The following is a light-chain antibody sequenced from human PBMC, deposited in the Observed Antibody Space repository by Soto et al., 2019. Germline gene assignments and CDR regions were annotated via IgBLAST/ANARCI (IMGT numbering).Light chain of an antibody. J-gene: IGLJ1*01. Sequence: QSVLTQPASVSGSPGQSITISCTGTSSDVGGYNYVSWYQQHPGKAPKLMIYDVSNRPSGVSNRFFGSKSGNTASLTISGLQVEDEADYYCSSYTSSSTPLYVFGTGTKVTVL. V-gene: IGLV2-14*03. CDR3: SSYTSSSTPLYV. CDR2: DVS. CDR1: SSDVGGYNY.